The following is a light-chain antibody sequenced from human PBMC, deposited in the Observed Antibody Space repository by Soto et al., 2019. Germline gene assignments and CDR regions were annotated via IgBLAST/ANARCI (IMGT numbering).Light chain of an antibody. CDR3: SSYGGRNNLL. CDR2: EVV. V-gene: IGLV2-8*01. J-gene: IGLJ2*01. Sequence: QSALTQPPSASGSHGQSVTISCTGTKNDIGVYDFVSWYQHHPGKAPRLIIYEVVQRPSGVPDRFSGSKSGNTASLTVSGLQAEDEADYYCSSYGGRNNLLFGGGTKLTVL. CDR1: KNDIGVYDF.